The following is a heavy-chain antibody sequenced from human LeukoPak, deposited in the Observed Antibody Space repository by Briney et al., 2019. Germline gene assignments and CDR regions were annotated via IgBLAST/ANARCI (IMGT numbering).Heavy chain of an antibody. CDR2: INPNSGDT. CDR1: GYTFTDYY. Sequence: GASVTVSCKASGYTFTDYYLHWVRQAPGQGFEWMGWINPNSGDTNYAQKFQGRVTITRDTSISTAHMEMSRLRSDDTAVYYCARANFLYCSSTTCLFDYWGQGTLVTVSS. D-gene: IGHD2-2*01. CDR3: ARANFLYCSSTTCLFDY. J-gene: IGHJ4*02. V-gene: IGHV1-2*02.